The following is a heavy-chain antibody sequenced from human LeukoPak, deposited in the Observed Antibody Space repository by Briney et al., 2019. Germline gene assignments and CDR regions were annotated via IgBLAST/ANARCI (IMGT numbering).Heavy chain of an antibody. CDR1: GGSISSGGYF. D-gene: IGHD5-18*01. CDR2: TSHTGST. Sequence: SQTLSLTCTVSGGSISSGGYFWSWSRQTPGKELEWIGETSHTGSTKYNPSLESRVIISVDTSKNQFSLRLSSVTAADTALYFCAGGNSYSWELWGQGTLVTVSA. V-gene: IGHV4-30-2*01. J-gene: IGHJ4*02. CDR3: AGGNSYSWEL.